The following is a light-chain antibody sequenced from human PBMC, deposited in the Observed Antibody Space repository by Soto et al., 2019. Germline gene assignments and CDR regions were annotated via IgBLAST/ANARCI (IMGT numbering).Light chain of an antibody. CDR1: SSNIGSNT. V-gene: IGLV1-44*01. CDR3: AAWDDSLNGSYV. J-gene: IGLJ1*01. CDR2: SNN. Sequence: QSVLTQPPSASWTPGQRVTISCSGSSSNIGSNTVNWYQQLPGTAPKLLIYSNNQRPSGVPDRFSGSKSGTSASLAISGLQSEDEADYYCAAWDDSLNGSYVFGTGTKSPS.